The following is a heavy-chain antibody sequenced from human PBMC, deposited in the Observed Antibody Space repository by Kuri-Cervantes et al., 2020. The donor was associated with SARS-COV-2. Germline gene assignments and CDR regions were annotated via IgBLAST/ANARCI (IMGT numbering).Heavy chain of an antibody. CDR2: IYYSGST. Sequence: GSLRLSCAVYGGSFSGYYWSWIRQPPGKGLEWIGYIYYSGSTNYNPSLKSRVTISVDTSKNQFSLKLSSVTAADTAVYYCAKRYCSSTSCYTDYGMDVWGQGTTVTVSS. D-gene: IGHD2-2*02. CDR3: AKRYCSSTSCYTDYGMDV. J-gene: IGHJ6*02. V-gene: IGHV4-59*12. CDR1: GGSFSGYY.